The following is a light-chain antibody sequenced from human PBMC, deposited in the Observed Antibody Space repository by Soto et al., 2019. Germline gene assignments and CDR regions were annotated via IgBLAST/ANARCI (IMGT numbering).Light chain of an antibody. CDR3: SSYGSIVV. CDR1: SSDVGGYNF. Sequence: QSVLTQPASVSGSPVQSITISCTEASSDVGGYNFVSWYQQHPGKAPKLLLYDVSDRPSGVSNRFSGSKSGNTASLTISGLQAEEEADYYCSSYGSIVVFGGGTKLTVL. V-gene: IGLV2-14*03. J-gene: IGLJ2*01. CDR2: DVS.